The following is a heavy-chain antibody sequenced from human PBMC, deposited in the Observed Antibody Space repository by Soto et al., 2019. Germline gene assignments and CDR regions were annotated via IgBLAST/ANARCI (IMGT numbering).Heavy chain of an antibody. V-gene: IGHV4-59*01. J-gene: IGHJ6*02. Sequence: SETLSLTCTVSGGSISSYYLSWMRQPPGKGLEWIGYIYYSGSTNYNPSLKSRVTISVDTSKNQFSLKLSSVTAADTAVYYCARGYDFWGYYYYGMDVWGQGTTVTVSS. CDR1: GGSISSYY. D-gene: IGHD3-3*01. CDR2: IYYSGST. CDR3: ARGYDFWGYYYYGMDV.